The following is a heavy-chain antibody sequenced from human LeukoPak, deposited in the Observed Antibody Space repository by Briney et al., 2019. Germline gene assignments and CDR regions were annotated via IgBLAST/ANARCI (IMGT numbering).Heavy chain of an antibody. V-gene: IGHV4-38-2*02. CDR3: ARDLYGSGSYYEPYNWFDP. J-gene: IGHJ5*02. CDR2: IYHSGST. CDR1: GYSISSGYY. Sequence: SSETLSLTCTVSGYSISSGYYWGWIRQPPGKGLEWIGSIYHSGSTYYNPSLKSRVTISVDTSKNQFFLNLSSVTAADTAVYYCARDLYGSGSYYEPYNWFDPWGQGTLVTVSS. D-gene: IGHD3-10*01.